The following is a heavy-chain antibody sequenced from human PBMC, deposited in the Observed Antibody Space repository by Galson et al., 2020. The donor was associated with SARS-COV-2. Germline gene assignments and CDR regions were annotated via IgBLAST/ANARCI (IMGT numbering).Heavy chain of an antibody. CDR2: ISYDGRNK. V-gene: IGHV3-30*04. J-gene: IGHJ4*02. Sequence: GESLKISCAASGFTFSTSALHWVRQAPGKGLEWVSVISYDGRNKNYADYVKGRFTISRDNSKNTLYLQMNSLRTEDTAVYYCARDGDYDFWSGYYGNFDYWGQGTLVTVSS. CDR1: GFTFSTSA. D-gene: IGHD3-3*01. CDR3: ARDGDYDFWSGYYGNFDY.